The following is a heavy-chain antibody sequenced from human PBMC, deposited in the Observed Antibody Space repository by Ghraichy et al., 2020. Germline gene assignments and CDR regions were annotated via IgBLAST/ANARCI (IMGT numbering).Heavy chain of an antibody. D-gene: IGHD2/OR15-2a*01. CDR3: ARALNYFGFDY. J-gene: IGHJ4*02. CDR1: GGAISSSAYS. Sequence: SETLSLTCAVSGGAISSSAYSWTWVRQPPEKGLEWIAYVYYDGSTYYNPSLKSRVTISLDNSKNQFSLELTSVTAAETAVYYCARALNYFGFDYWGQGTLVTVS. CDR2: VYYDGST. V-gene: IGHV4-30-2*01.